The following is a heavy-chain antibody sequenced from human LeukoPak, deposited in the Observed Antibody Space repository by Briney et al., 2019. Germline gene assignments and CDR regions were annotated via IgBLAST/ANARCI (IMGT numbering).Heavy chain of an antibody. J-gene: IGHJ4*02. D-gene: IGHD5-18*01. V-gene: IGHV3-30-3*01. CDR3: AKALKRGYSYGLDY. Sequence: PGRSLRLSCAASGFTFSSYAMHWVRQAPGKGLEWVAVISYDGSNKYYADSVKGRFTISRDNSKNTLYLQMNSLRAEDTAVYYCAKALKRGYSYGLDYWGQGTLVTVSS. CDR1: GFTFSSYA. CDR2: ISYDGSNK.